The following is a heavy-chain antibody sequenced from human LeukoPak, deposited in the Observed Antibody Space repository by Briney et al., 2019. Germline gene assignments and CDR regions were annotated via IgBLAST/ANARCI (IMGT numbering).Heavy chain of an antibody. Sequence: PSETLSLTCAVYGGSFSDYYWTWIRQPPGKGLEWIGEINHSGSTNYKASLESRVTISQDTSKSQFSLKLNSVTAADTAVYYCARPRPQQLVQGDAFDIWGQGTMVTVSS. D-gene: IGHD6-13*01. CDR3: ARPRPQQLVQGDAFDI. CDR1: GGSFSDYY. CDR2: INHSGST. V-gene: IGHV4-34*01. J-gene: IGHJ3*02.